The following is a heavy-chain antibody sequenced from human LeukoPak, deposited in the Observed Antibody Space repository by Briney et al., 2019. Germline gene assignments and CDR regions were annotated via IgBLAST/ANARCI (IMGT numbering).Heavy chain of an antibody. CDR1: GGSVSITNYY. D-gene: IGHD3-3*01. Sequence: SETLSLTCTVSGGSVSITNYYWGWIRQPPGKGLEWIGSIYYSGSTYYNPSLKSRVTISVDTSKNQFSLKLSSVTAADTAVYYCARHMTITIFGVVIANNWFDPWGQGTLVTVSS. J-gene: IGHJ5*02. CDR3: ARHMTITIFGVVIANNWFDP. CDR2: IYYSGST. V-gene: IGHV4-39*01.